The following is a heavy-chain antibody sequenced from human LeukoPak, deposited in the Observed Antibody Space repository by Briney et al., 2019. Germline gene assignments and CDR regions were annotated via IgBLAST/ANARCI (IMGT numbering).Heavy chain of an antibody. V-gene: IGHV4-34*01. CDR2: INHGGST. J-gene: IGHJ4*02. CDR1: GGSLSAYY. D-gene: IGHD3-22*01. Sequence: SETLSLTCAVYGGSLSAYYWTWIRQPPGKGLEWIGEINHGGSTNYNPSLKSRVTISVDTSKNQFSLKLSSVTAADTAVYYCARAVVYDSSTFDYWGQGTLVTVSS. CDR3: ARAVVYDSSTFDY.